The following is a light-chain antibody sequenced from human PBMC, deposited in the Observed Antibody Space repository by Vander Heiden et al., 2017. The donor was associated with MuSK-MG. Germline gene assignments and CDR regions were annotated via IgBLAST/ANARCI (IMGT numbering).Light chain of an antibody. CDR3: QQRASFRT. CDR2: RTS. V-gene: IGKV1-39*01. Sequence: DIQMTQSPSSLSASVGDTVTITCRASQNIGSYLNWFQQKPGKAPKLLIYRTSTLQSGVPSRFSASGFGTDFALTISSLKHEDFATYYCQQRASFRTFGQGTKVEVK. J-gene: IGKJ1*01. CDR1: QNIGSY.